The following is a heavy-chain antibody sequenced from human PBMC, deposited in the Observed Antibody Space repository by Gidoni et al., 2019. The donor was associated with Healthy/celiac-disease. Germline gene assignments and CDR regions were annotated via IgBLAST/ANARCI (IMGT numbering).Heavy chain of an antibody. J-gene: IGHJ6*02. CDR3: ATPPAAADYYYGMDV. D-gene: IGHD2-2*01. CDR1: GFTFISYS. Sequence: EVQLVESGGGLVKPGGSLRLSCAASGFTFISYSMNWVRQAPGKGMEWVSSISSSSSYIYYADSVKGRFTISRDNAKNSLYLQMNSLRAEDTAVYYCATPPAAADYYYGMDVWGQGTTVTVSS. V-gene: IGHV3-21*01. CDR2: ISSSSSYI.